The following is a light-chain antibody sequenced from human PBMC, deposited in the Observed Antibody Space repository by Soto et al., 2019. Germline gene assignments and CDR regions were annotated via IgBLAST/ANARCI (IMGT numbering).Light chain of an antibody. CDR1: QSISSY. Sequence: DIQMTQSPSSLSASVGDRVTIACRASQSISSYLNWYQQKPGKAPKLLIYAASSLQSGVPSRFSGSGSGIDFTLTISSLQAEDFATYYCQQSYSTLYTFGQGTKVDIK. CDR2: AAS. CDR3: QQSYSTLYT. J-gene: IGKJ2*01. V-gene: IGKV1-39*01.